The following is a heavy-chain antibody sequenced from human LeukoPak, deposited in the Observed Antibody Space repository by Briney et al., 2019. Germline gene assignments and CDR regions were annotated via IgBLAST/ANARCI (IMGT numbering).Heavy chain of an antibody. CDR3: ARGDYSSSWYPPAN. CDR2: IIPIFGTA. J-gene: IGHJ4*02. CDR1: GCTFSSYA. V-gene: IGHV1-69*13. Sequence: GASVKVSCKASGCTFSSYAISWVRQAPGQGLEWMGGIIPIFGTANYAQKFQGRVTITADESTSTAYMELSSLRSEDTAVYYCARGDYSSSWYPPANWGQGTLVTVSS. D-gene: IGHD6-13*01.